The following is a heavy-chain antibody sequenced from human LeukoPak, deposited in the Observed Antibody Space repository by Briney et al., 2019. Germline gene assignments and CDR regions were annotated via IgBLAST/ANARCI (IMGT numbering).Heavy chain of an antibody. V-gene: IGHV1-2*06. J-gene: IGHJ4*02. CDR2: INPNSGDT. CDR3: ARDLSSTSNWELDY. CDR1: GYTFTGYF. Sequence: ASVKVSCGAFGYTFTGYFIHWVRQAPGQGLELMGRINPNSGDTNYEQTFQGRVTMTRDTSISTVYMDLSRLTSDDTAVYYCARDLSSTSNWELDYWGQGTPVTVSS. D-gene: IGHD7-27*01.